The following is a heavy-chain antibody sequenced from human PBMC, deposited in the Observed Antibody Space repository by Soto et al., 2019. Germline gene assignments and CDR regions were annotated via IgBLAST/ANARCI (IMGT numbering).Heavy chain of an antibody. V-gene: IGHV3-23*01. Sequence: GGSLRLSCAASGFTFSSYAMSWVRQAPGKGLEWVSAISGSGGSTYYADSVKGRFTISRDNSKNTLYLQMNSLRAEDTAVYYCANRVGLGGALDYWGQGTLVTVSS. CDR3: ANRVGLGGALDY. J-gene: IGHJ4*02. CDR2: ISGSGGST. D-gene: IGHD1-26*01. CDR1: GFTFSSYA.